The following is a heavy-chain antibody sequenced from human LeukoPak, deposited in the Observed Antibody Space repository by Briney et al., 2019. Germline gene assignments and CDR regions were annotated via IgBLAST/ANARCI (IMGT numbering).Heavy chain of an antibody. Sequence: KSSDTLSLTCAVYGGSFSGYYWSWIRQPPGKGLEWIGYIYYSGSTNYNPSLKSRVTISVDTSKNQFSLKLSSVTAADTAVYYCARVRAGYYYYMDVWGKGTTVTISS. J-gene: IGHJ6*03. V-gene: IGHV4-59*07. CDR3: ARVRAGYYYYMDV. CDR1: GGSFSGYY. CDR2: IYYSGST.